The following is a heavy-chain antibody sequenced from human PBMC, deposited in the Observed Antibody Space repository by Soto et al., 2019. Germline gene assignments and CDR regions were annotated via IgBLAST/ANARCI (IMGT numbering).Heavy chain of an antibody. CDR1: GYSFTTFF. J-gene: IGHJ4*02. D-gene: IGHD1-26*01. CDR3: PGAPPSGVFDS. V-gene: IGHV1-3*01. CDR2: INPANGDT. Sequence: ASVKVSCKTSGYSFTTFFLHWMRQAPGQRLEWMGWINPANGDTMYSQKFLGRVSNTRDTSATTAYMELASPPSEATPVNSSPGAPPSGVFDSWGQEPLVIAS.